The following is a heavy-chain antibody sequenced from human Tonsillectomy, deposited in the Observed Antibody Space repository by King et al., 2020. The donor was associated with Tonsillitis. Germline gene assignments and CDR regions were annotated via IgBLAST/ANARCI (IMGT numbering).Heavy chain of an antibody. CDR1: GFTFSNYG. CDR3: TKDGIALSYWYFDL. D-gene: IGHD3-16*02. V-gene: IGHV3-30*18. Sequence: VQLVESGGGVVQPGRSLRLSCAASGFTFSNYGMHWVRQAPGKGLEWVALIAYDASYENYADSVKGRFAISRDNYKNTVYLEMNSLRVEDTSVYYCTKDGIALSYWYFDLWGRGTLVTVSS. CDR2: IAYDASYE. J-gene: IGHJ2*01.